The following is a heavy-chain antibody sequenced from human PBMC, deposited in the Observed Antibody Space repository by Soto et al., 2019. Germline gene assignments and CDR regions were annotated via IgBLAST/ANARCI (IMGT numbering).Heavy chain of an antibody. Sequence: PGGFLRLSCPASGFTFSSYSMNWVRQAPGKGLEWVSSISSSSSYIYYADPVKGRFNISRDNAKNSLYLQMNSLRAEDTAVYYCARAPRGYSSSSADYWGQGTLVTVSS. CDR2: ISSSSSYI. D-gene: IGHD6-6*01. CDR1: GFTFSSYS. J-gene: IGHJ4*02. CDR3: ARAPRGYSSSSADY. V-gene: IGHV3-21*01.